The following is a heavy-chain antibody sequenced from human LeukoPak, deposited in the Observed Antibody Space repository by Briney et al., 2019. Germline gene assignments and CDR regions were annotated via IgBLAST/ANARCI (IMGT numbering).Heavy chain of an antibody. J-gene: IGHJ6*02. Sequence: ASAKVSCKASGYTFTSYDINRVRQATGQGLEWMGWMNPNSGNTGYAQKFQGRVTMTRNTSISTAYMELSSLRSEDTAVYYCAGMVSTSYGMDVWGQGTTVTVSS. V-gene: IGHV1-8*01. CDR1: GYTFTSYD. D-gene: IGHD2/OR15-2a*01. CDR2: MNPNSGNT. CDR3: AGMVSTSYGMDV.